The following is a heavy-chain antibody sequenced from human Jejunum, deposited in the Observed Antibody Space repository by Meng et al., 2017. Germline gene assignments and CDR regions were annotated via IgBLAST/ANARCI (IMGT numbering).Heavy chain of an antibody. CDR1: GFTFSSYW. V-gene: IGHV3-74*01. CDR3: ARSRYSVGLDY. Sequence: GESLKISCAASGFTFSSYWMHWVRQAPGKGLVWVSRINSDGSTTSYADSVKGRFTISRDNAQNTLYLQMNSLRAEDAAMYYCARSRYSVGLDYWGQGTLVTGYS. J-gene: IGHJ4*02. D-gene: IGHD6-13*01. CDR2: INSDGSTT.